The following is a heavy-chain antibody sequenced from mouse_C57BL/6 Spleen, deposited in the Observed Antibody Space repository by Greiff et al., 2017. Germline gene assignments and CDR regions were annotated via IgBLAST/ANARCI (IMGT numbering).Heavy chain of an antibody. CDR3: TCNYWFAD. CDR1: GFNIKDDY. V-gene: IGHV14-4*01. CDR2: IDPENGDT. J-gene: IGHJ3*01. D-gene: IGHD2-1*01. Sequence: VQLQQSGAELVRPGASVKLSCTASGFNIKDDYMHWVKQRPEPGLEWIGWIDPENGDTEYASKFQGKATITADTSSNTAYLQLSSLTSEDTAVYYCTCNYWFADWGQGTLVTVAA.